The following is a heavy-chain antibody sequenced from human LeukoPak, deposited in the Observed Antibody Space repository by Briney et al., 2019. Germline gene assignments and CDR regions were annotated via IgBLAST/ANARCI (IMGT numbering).Heavy chain of an antibody. CDR2: IYYSGST. J-gene: IGHJ5*02. CDR1: GGSISSYY. V-gene: IGHV4-59*01. Sequence: SQTLSLTCTVSGGSISSYYWSWIRQPPGKGLEWIGYIYYSGSTNYNPSLKSRVTISVDTSKNQFSLKLSSVTAADTAVYYCARGLRVRRDGYNYWFDPWGQGTLVTVSS. CDR3: ARGLRVRRDGYNYWFDP. D-gene: IGHD5-24*01.